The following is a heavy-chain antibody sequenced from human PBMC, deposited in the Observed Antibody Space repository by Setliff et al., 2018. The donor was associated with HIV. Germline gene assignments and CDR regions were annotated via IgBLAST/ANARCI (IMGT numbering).Heavy chain of an antibody. CDR2: IIPMFGRV. D-gene: IGHD3-10*01. Sequence: ASVKVSCKPSGGTFSSYAISWVRRAPGQGLEWMGGIIPMFGRVNYAQKLQGRVTITADESTNTAYMELSSLKAEDTAVYFCARGVAINYYGSGSYLGHWGQGTLVTVSS. V-gene: IGHV1-69*13. J-gene: IGHJ4*02. CDR3: ARGVAINYYGSGSYLGH. CDR1: GGTFSSYA.